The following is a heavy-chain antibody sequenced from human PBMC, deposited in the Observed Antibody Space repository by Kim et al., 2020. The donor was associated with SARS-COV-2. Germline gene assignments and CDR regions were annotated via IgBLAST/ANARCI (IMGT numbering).Heavy chain of an antibody. J-gene: IGHJ4*02. CDR3: ARGRGSGRIPIDY. V-gene: IGHV4-61*01. Sequence: SETLSLTCTVSGGSVSSGSYYWSWIRQPPGKGLEWIGYIYYSGSTNYNPSLKSRVTISVDTSKNQFSLKLSSVTAADTAVYYCARGRGSGRIPIDYWGQG. CDR1: GGSVSSGSYY. D-gene: IGHD3-10*01. CDR2: IYYSGST.